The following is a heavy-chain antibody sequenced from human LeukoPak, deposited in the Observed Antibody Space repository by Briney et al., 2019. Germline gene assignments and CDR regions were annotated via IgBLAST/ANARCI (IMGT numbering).Heavy chain of an antibody. V-gene: IGHV4-34*01. J-gene: IGHJ4*02. D-gene: IGHD6-19*01. Sequence: NHSGSTNYNPALKSRVTISVDTSKNQFSLKLSSVTAADTAVYYCARLANLRVAVAGTGDYWGQGTLVTVSS. CDR3: ARLANLRVAVAGTGDY. CDR2: NHSGST.